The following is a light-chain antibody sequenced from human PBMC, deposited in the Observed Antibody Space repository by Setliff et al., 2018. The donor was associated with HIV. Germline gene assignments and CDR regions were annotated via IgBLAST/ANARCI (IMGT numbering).Light chain of an antibody. J-gene: IGLJ1*01. Sequence: ALTQPASVSGSPGQSITISCTGTRSGVGGYDYVSWYQHHPGKAPKLIIYNVNKRPSGVSNRLSGSKSGNTASLTISGLQAEDEADYYCTSYTTSSSPYVFGTGTKVTVL. V-gene: IGLV2-14*03. CDR1: RSGVGGYDY. CDR2: NVN. CDR3: TSYTTSSSPYV.